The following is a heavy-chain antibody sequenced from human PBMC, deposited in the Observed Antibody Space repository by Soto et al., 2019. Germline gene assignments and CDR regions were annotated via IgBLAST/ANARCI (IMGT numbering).Heavy chain of an antibody. D-gene: IGHD5-12*01. CDR2: ISYDGSNK. J-gene: IGHJ2*01. V-gene: IGHV3-30*18. CDR1: GFTFGSYG. Sequence: GGSLILSWAASGFTFGSYGMHWVRQAPGKGLEWVAVISYDGSNKYYADSVKGRFTVSRDNSKNTLYLQMNSLRAEDTAVYYCAKDFGWLRFYCYFDLWGRGTLVTVSS. CDR3: AKDFGWLRFYCYFDL.